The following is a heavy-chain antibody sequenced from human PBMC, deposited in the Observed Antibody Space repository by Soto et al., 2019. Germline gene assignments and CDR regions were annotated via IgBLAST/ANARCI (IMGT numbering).Heavy chain of an antibody. CDR2: ISAYNGNT. D-gene: IGHD2-21*01. Sequence: ASVKVSCKASCYTLTDRNISSYAEASVKGLEWMGWISAYNGNTNYAQKLQGRVTMTTDTSTSTAHMELRSPRADDTAVYYCARNVYGSWWWGVVVYGMDVSGEGSKEIVS. CDR1: CYTLTDRN. J-gene: IGHJ6*01. CDR3: ARNVYGSWWWGVVVYGMDV. V-gene: IGHV1-18*01.